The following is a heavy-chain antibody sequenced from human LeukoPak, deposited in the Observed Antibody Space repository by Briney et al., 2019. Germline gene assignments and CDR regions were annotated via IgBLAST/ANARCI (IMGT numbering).Heavy chain of an antibody. CDR1: GLTFSGYD. CDR3: AKEAGYCTGGSCYWDY. J-gene: IGHJ4*02. V-gene: IGHV3-30*18. D-gene: IGHD2-15*01. Sequence: GGSLRLSCAASGLTFSGYDMHWVRQAPGKGLEWVAVISDDGSNKDYADSVKGRFTISRDNFKNTLYLQMNSLRAEDTAVYYCAKEAGYCTGGSCYWDYWGQGTLVTVSS. CDR2: ISDDGSNK.